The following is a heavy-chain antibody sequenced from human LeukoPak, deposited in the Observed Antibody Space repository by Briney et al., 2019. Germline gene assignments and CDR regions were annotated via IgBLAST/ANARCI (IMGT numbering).Heavy chain of an antibody. V-gene: IGHV3-30*02. Sequence: SVKGRFTISRDNSRNTLFLQMNSLRPGDTAVYYCAKDVYGSWGLDYWGQGTLVTVSS. CDR3: AKDVYGSWGLDY. D-gene: IGHD6-13*01. J-gene: IGHJ4*02.